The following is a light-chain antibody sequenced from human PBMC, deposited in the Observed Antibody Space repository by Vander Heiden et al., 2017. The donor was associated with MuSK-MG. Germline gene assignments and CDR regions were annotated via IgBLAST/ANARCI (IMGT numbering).Light chain of an antibody. CDR2: EVS. Sequence: QSALPQPASASGSTGPSITISCTGTSSDVGGYNYVSWYQQHPGKAPKLMIYEVSNRPSGVSNRFSGSKSGNTASLTISGLQAEDEADYYCSSYTSSSTPLSVFGTGTKVTVL. CDR3: SSYTSSSTPLSV. CDR1: SSDVGGYNY. J-gene: IGLJ1*01. V-gene: IGLV2-14*01.